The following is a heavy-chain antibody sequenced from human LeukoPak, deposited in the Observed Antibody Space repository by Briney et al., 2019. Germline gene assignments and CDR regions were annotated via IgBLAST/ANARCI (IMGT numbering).Heavy chain of an antibody. J-gene: IGHJ4*02. Sequence: GGSLRLSCVASGFTLSSYWMHWVRQAPGKGLVWVSRINSDGIDTTYADSVKGRFTISRDNAKNTLYLQMHSLRAEDTAVYYCARGSTTRPGLLSYCGQGTQVTVSS. CDR3: ARGSTTRPGLLSY. CDR1: GFTLSSYW. D-gene: IGHD4-17*01. CDR2: INSDGIDT. V-gene: IGHV3-74*01.